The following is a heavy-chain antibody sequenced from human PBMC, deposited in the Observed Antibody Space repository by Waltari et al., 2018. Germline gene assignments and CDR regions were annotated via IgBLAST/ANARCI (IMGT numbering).Heavy chain of an antibody. CDR1: GFTFKNYW. CDR2: INQDGRDK. CDR3: VRDVPNGYFDY. J-gene: IGHJ4*02. Sequence: EVHLVQSGGGLIQPGGSLRLSCGVSGFTFKNYWMTWVRQAPGKGLEWVANINQDGRDKNYVDSVEGRFTISRDNAQNSVYLQMNSLRAEDTAVYYCVRDVPNGYFDYWGSGTLVTVSS. V-gene: IGHV3-7*01. D-gene: IGHD1-1*01.